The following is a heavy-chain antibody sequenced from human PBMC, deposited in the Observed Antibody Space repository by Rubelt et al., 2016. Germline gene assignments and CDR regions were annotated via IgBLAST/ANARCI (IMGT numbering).Heavy chain of an antibody. CDR2: ISSSSSTI. Sequence: EVQLVESGGGLVQPGGSLRLSCAASGFTFSSYSMNWVRQAPGKGLEWVSYISSSSSTIYYADSVKGRFTISRDNAKNSLYLQMNSLSDEDTAVYYCARGIQLWLEGPLDVWGQGTTVTVSS. CDR3: ARGIQLWLEGPLDV. CDR1: GFTFSSYS. V-gene: IGHV3-48*02. D-gene: IGHD5-18*01. J-gene: IGHJ6*02.